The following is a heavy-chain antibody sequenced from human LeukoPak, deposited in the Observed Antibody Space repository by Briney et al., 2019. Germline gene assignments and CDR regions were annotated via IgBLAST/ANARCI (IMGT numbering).Heavy chain of an antibody. CDR3: GGSGSYYRLDY. CDR2: ISGSGGST. V-gene: IGHV3-23*01. CDR1: GFTFSDYY. Sequence: PGGSLRLSCAASGFTFSDYYMSWIRQAPGKGLEWVSAISGSGGSTYNADSVKGRFTLSRDNSKNTLYLQMNSLRAEDTAVYYCGGSGSYYRLDYWGQGTLVTVSS. D-gene: IGHD3-10*01. J-gene: IGHJ4*02.